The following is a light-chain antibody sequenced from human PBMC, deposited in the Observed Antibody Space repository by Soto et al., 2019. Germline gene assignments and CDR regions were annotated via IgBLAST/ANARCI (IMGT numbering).Light chain of an antibody. CDR1: QSVTSN. V-gene: IGKV3-15*01. Sequence: EVVMTQSPATLSVFPGERATLSCRASQSVTSNLAWYQQKPGQAPRLLIYGASTRATGIPARFSGSGSGTEFTLTISSLQSEDFAVYHCQQYNNWYTFGQGTKLEIK. J-gene: IGKJ2*01. CDR3: QQYNNWYT. CDR2: GAS.